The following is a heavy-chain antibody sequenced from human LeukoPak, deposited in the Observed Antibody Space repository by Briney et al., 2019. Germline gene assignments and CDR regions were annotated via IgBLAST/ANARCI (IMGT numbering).Heavy chain of an antibody. CDR1: GFTLSRYW. Sequence: GGSLRLSCAASGFTLSRYWMTWVRQAPGKGLEWVANIREDGSDKYYVDSVKGRFTISRDNAKNSLYLQMNSLRAEDTAVYYCAELGITMIGGVWGKGTTVTISS. J-gene: IGHJ6*04. CDR2: IREDGSDK. D-gene: IGHD3-10*02. CDR3: AELGITMIGGV. V-gene: IGHV3-7*01.